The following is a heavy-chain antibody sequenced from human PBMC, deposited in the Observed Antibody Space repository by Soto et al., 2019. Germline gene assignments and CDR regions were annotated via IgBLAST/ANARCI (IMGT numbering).Heavy chain of an antibody. CDR1: GFTTSSNS. Sequence: GGSLRPSCAASGFTTSSNSMSWVRQAPGKGLVGVSVDFRDGSIYYADSVKGRFTTSRDTSRNILLLQMSSLTADDTAVYYCARDSAVGELFVRFDSWGQGTLVTVSS. V-gene: IGHV3-53*01. CDR3: ARDSAVGELFVRFDS. J-gene: IGHJ4*02. CDR2: DFRDGSI. D-gene: IGHD3-16*01.